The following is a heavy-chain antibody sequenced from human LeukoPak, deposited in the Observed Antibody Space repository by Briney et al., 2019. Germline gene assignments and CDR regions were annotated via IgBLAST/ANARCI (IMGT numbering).Heavy chain of an antibody. CDR3: ARSLAAAGGFDP. V-gene: IGHV3-48*03. D-gene: IGHD6-13*01. CDR2: ISSSGRTT. Sequence: GGSLRLSCAASGFTFSTYEMNWVRQAPGKGLEWVSYISSSGRTTYYADSVKGRFTISRDNAKNSLYLQMNSLRAEDTAVYYCARSLAAAGGFDPWGQGTLVTVSS. CDR1: GFTFSTYE. J-gene: IGHJ5*02.